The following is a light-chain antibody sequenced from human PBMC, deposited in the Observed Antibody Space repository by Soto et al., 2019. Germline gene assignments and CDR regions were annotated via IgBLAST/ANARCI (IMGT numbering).Light chain of an antibody. CDR2: AAS. CDR1: QSISNF. J-gene: IGKJ1*01. Sequence: DTQMTQSPSTLSASVGDRVTVTCRASQSISNFLNWYQQKPGKAPKILIYAASSLQSGVPSRFSGSGSGTEFTLTISSLQPEDSATYYCQQSYNTPWTFGQGTKVDIK. V-gene: IGKV1-39*01. CDR3: QQSYNTPWT.